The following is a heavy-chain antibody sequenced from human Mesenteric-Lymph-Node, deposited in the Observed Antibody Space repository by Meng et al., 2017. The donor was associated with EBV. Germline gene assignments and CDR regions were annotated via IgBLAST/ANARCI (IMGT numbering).Heavy chain of an antibody. D-gene: IGHD6-13*01. CDR3: ARRQGVFGNYNWFDP. CDR2: IYWDGAR. V-gene: IGHV2-5*02. CDR1: GFSLIANKVG. Sequence: QITLKESGPTLVKPTQTLTLTCSFSGFSLIANKVGVGWIRQPPGKALEWLALIYWDGARRYNPSLQNRLTITEDSSKNQVVLTLTNMDPVDTATYYCARRQGVFGNYNWFDPWGQGTLVTVSS. J-gene: IGHJ5*02.